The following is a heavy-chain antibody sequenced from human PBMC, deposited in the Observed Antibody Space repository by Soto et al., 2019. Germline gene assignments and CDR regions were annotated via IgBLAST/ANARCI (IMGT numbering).Heavy chain of an antibody. J-gene: IGHJ6*02. CDR2: INHSGST. D-gene: IGHD3-9*01. CDR3: ARWGTYYDILTGYLRQYYYYYGMDV. CDR1: GGSFSCYY. Sequence: SETLSLTCAVYGGSFSCYYWSWIRQPPGKGLEWIGEINHSGSTNYNPSLKSRVTISVDTSKNQFSLKLSSVTAADTAVYYCARWGTYYDILTGYLRQYYYYYGMDVWGQGTTVTVSS. V-gene: IGHV4-34*01.